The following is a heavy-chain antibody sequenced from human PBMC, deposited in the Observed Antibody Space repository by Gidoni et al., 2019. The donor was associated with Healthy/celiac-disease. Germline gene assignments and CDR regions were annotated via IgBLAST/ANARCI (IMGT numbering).Heavy chain of an antibody. V-gene: IGHV4-61*02. CDR3: ASFYGDYRYYFDY. CDR1: GGSISSGSYY. CDR2: IYTSGST. J-gene: IGHJ4*02. D-gene: IGHD4-17*01. Sequence: QVQLQESGPGLVKPSQTLSLTCTVSGGSISSGSYYWSWIRQPAGKGLEWIGRIYTSGSTNYNPSLKSRVTISVDTSKNQFSLKLSSVTAADTAVYYCASFYGDYRYYFDYWGQGTLVTVSS.